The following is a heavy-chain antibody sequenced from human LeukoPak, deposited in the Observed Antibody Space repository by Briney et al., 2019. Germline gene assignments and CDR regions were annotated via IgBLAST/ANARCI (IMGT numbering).Heavy chain of an antibody. J-gene: IGHJ3*02. D-gene: IGHD4-17*01. CDR3: ASDTASVSAFDI. CDR1: GFTFSSYA. CDR2: ISYDGSDK. Sequence: GGSLRLSCAASGFTFSSYAMHWVRQAPGKGLEWMAVISYDGSDKYSADSVKGRFTISRDNSKNTLYLQMNSLRADDTAVYYCASDTASVSAFDIWGLGTMVTVSS. V-gene: IGHV3-30-3*01.